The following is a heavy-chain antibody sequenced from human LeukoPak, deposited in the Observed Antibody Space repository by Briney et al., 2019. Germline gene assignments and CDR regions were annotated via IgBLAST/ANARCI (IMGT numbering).Heavy chain of an antibody. CDR3: ARGRRLTGYYDFDY. V-gene: IGHV1-8*02. CDR2: MNPNSGNT. Sequence: GSSVKVSCKASGGTFSSYAISWVRQAPGQGLEWMGWMNPNSGNTGYAQKFQGRVTMTRNTSISTAYMELSSLRSEDTAVYYCARGRRLTGYYDFDYWGQGTLVTVSS. J-gene: IGHJ4*02. CDR1: GGTFSSYA. D-gene: IGHD3-9*01.